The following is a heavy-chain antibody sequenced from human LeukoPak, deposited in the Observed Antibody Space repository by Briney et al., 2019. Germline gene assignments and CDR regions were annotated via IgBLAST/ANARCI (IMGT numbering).Heavy chain of an antibody. V-gene: IGHV3-23*01. D-gene: IGHD6-19*01. CDR3: ARRSGIAVAGAFDY. J-gene: IGHJ4*02. CDR2: ISGSGDST. Sequence: GGSLRLSCAASEFSVGSNYMTWVRQAPGKGREWVSGISGSGDSTYYADSVKGRFTISRDNSKNTLYLQMNSLRAEDTAVYYCARRSGIAVAGAFDYWGQGTLVTVSS. CDR1: EFSVGSNY.